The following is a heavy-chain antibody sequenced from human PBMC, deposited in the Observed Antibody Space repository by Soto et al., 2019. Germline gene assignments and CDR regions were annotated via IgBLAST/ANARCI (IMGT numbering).Heavy chain of an antibody. D-gene: IGHD6-19*01. J-gene: IGHJ4*02. CDR3: PRDLLGGCGY. Sequence: QVQLVESGGGVVQPGRSLRLSCAASGFTFSSYAMHWVRQAPGKGLEWVAVISYDGSNKYYADSVKGRFTISRDNSKNTLYLQMNSLRAEDTAVYYCPRDLLGGCGYWGQGTLVTVSS. CDR2: ISYDGSNK. CDR1: GFTFSSYA. V-gene: IGHV3-30-3*01.